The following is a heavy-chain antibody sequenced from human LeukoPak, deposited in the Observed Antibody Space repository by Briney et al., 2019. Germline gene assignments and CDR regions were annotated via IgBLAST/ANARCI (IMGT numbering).Heavy chain of an antibody. Sequence: GGSLTLFCSASGFTFSSFIMIWVRPAPGKGLEGVASISSSSSYIYYADSVKGRFTISRDNAKNSLYLQMNSLRAEDTAVYYCARNYYDSSGYYSWGQGTLVTVSS. V-gene: IGHV3-21*01. J-gene: IGHJ4*02. CDR3: ARNYYDSSGYYS. CDR1: GFTFSSFI. D-gene: IGHD3-22*01. CDR2: ISSSSSYI.